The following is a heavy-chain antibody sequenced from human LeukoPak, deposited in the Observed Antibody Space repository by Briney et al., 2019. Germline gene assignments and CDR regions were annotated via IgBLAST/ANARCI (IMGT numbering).Heavy chain of an antibody. CDR3: ARQLDRAAAGTLGY. Sequence: GGSLRLACAASGFTFSSYEMNWVRQAPGKGLEWVSYISSSGSTIYYADSVKGRFTISRDNAKNSLYLQMNSLRAEDTAVYYCARQLDRAAAGTLGYWGQGTLVTVSS. CDR2: ISSSGSTI. CDR1: GFTFSSYE. J-gene: IGHJ4*02. D-gene: IGHD6-13*01. V-gene: IGHV3-48*03.